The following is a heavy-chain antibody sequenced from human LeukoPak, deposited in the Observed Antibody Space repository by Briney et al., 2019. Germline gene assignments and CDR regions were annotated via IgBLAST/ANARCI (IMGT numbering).Heavy chain of an antibody. CDR3: AKGQLLFPRWAFDI. CDR1: GFTFDDYA. V-gene: IGHV3-9*01. D-gene: IGHD2-2*01. CDR2: ISWNSGSI. J-gene: IGHJ3*02. Sequence: GGSLRLSCAASGFTFDDYAVHWVRQAPGKGLEWVSGISWNSGSIGYADSVKGRFTISRDNAKNSLYLQMNSLRAEDTALYYCAKGQLLFPRWAFDIWGQGTMVTVSS.